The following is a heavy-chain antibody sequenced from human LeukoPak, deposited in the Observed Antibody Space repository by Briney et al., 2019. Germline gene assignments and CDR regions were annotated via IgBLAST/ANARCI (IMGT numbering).Heavy chain of an antibody. V-gene: IGHV3-21*01. J-gene: IGHJ6*04. Sequence: GGSLRLSCAASGFTFSSYSMNWVRQAPGKGLEWVSSISSSLSYIYYADSVKGRFTISRGNAKNSLYLQMNSLRAEDTAVYYCAELGITMIGGVWGKGTTVTISS. CDR3: AELGITMIGGV. D-gene: IGHD3-10*02. CDR2: ISSSLSYI. CDR1: GFTFSSYS.